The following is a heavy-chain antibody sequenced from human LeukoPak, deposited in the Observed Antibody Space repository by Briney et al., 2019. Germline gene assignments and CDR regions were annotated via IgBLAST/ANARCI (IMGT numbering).Heavy chain of an antibody. CDR1: GYTLTELC. Sequence: ASVMGSCKVCGYTLTELCMHWVRQAPGKGLEWMGGFDPEDGETIYAQKFQGRVTMTEDTSTDTAYMELSSLRSEDTAVYYRATARWEYQLLLEYLQHWGQGTLVTVSS. J-gene: IGHJ1*01. CDR3: ATARWEYQLLLEYLQH. D-gene: IGHD2-2*01. V-gene: IGHV1-24*01. CDR2: FDPEDGET.